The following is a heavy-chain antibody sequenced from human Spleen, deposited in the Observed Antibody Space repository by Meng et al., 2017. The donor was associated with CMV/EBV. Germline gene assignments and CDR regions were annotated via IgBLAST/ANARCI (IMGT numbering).Heavy chain of an antibody. CDR1: GGSYTTYR. Sequence: GGSYTTYRISWVPQARRQGLEWMGGIIPRFGTEKHAQKFQGRVTITTDESTSAVYMELSRLRSKDTAVYYCAVLYYDILTGSFDYWGQGSLVTVSS. CDR3: AVLYYDILTGSFDY. J-gene: IGHJ4*02. V-gene: IGHV1-69*05. D-gene: IGHD3-9*01. CDR2: IIPRFGTE.